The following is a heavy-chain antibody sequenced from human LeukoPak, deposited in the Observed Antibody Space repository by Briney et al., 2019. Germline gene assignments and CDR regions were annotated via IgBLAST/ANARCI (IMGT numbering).Heavy chain of an antibody. CDR1: GFTFSSYG. V-gene: IGHV3-33*01. D-gene: IGHD3-10*01. J-gene: IGHJ4*02. CDR3: ARDLDYYGSGSSPPLCY. CDR2: IWYDGSNK. Sequence: GRSLRLSCAASGFTFSSYGMHWVRQAPGKGLEWVAVIWYDGSNKYYADSVKGRFTISRDNSKNTLYLQMNSPRAEDTAVYYCARDLDYYGSGSSPPLCYWGQGTLVTVSS.